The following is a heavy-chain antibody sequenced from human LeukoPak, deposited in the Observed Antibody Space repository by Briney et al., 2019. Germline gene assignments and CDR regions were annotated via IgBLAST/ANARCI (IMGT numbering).Heavy chain of an antibody. CDR2: INSDGSST. CDR1: GFTFSSYW. D-gene: IGHD2-21*02. Sequence: GGSLRLSCAASGFTFSSYWMHSVRQAPGKGVVWVSRINSDGSSTSYADSVKGRFTISTDNAKNTLYLQMNSLRAEDTAVYYCARVRVVVVTATTYGMDVWGQGTTVTVSS. CDR3: ARVRVVVVTATTYGMDV. V-gene: IGHV3-74*01. J-gene: IGHJ6*02.